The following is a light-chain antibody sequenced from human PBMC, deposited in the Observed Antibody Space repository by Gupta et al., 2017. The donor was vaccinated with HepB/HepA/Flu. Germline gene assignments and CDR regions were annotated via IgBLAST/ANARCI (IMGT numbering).Light chain of an antibody. CDR2: GKN. CDR1: SLRRYY. V-gene: IGLV3-19*01. CDR3: NSRDTIANHVV. J-gene: IGLJ2*01. Sequence: SSELTQDPAVSVALGQTVRITCQGDSLRRYYASWYQQKPGQAPVLVIYGKNNRPSGIPDRFSGSSSGNTASLTITGAQAEDEGDYYCNSRDTIANHVVLGGGTKLTVL.